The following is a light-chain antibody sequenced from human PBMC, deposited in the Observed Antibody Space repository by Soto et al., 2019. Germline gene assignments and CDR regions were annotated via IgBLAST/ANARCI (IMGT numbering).Light chain of an antibody. J-gene: IGKJ1*01. CDR3: QQYGSSPRT. CDR1: QSVSSIF. V-gene: IGKV3-20*01. Sequence: EIVLTQSPGTLSLSPGVRATLSCRASQSVSSIFLAWYQHKPGQAPRLLIYGASTRATGIPDRFSGSGSGTDFILTISRLEPEDFAVYYCQQYGSSPRTFGHGTRVEIK. CDR2: GAS.